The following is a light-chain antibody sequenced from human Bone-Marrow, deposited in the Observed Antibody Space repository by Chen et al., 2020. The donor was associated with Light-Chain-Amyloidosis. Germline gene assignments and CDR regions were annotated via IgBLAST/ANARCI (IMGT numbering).Light chain of an antibody. Sequence: DIQMTQSPSSLSASVGDRVTITCRASQSISTWLAWYQQKPGKAPKVLIYKASNLESGVPSKFSGSGSGTEFTRIISSLQPDDFATYYCQQYNSYSWTFGQGTKVEIK. CDR2: KAS. CDR3: QQYNSYSWT. J-gene: IGKJ1*01. V-gene: IGKV1-5*03. CDR1: QSISTW.